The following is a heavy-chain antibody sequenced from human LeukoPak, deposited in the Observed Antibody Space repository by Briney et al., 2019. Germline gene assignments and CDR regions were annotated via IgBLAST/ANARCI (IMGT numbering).Heavy chain of an antibody. Sequence: PGGSLRLSCVASGFTFSNTAMTWVRQAPGEGLKWVSLISTGGDFAMYADSVKGRFTISRDNSKNTLYLDVNSLRAEDTAIYYCVKNPSASPPHYFDYWGQGTLVTVSS. V-gene: IGHV3-23*01. CDR1: GFTFSNTA. CDR3: VKNPSASPPHYFDY. CDR2: ISTGGDFA. J-gene: IGHJ4*02. D-gene: IGHD1-14*01.